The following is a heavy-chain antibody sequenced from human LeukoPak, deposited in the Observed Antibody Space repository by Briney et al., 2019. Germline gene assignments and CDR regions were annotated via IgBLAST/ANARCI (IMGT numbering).Heavy chain of an antibody. CDR1: GFTFSSYA. CDR3: AKDHTGYCSSTSCYTVPFDY. D-gene: IGHD2-2*02. J-gene: IGHJ4*02. V-gene: IGHV3-23*01. CDR2: ISGSGGST. Sequence: GGSLRLSCAASGFTFSSYAMSWVRQAPGKGLEWVSAISGSGGSTYYADFVKGRFTISRDNSKNTQYLQMNSLRAEDTAVYYCAKDHTGYCSSTSCYTVPFDYWGQGTLVTVSS.